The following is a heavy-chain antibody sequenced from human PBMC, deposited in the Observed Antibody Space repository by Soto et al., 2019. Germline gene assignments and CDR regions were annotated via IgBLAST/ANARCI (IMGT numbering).Heavy chain of an antibody. D-gene: IGHD2-15*01. V-gene: IGHV3-23*01. CDR2: ISGRGGGT. CDR1: EFTFSDYA. Sequence: EMQLLESGGGLVQPGGSLRLSCAASEFTFSDYAMAWVRQAPGRGLEWVSTISGRGGGTYYADSVKGRFTISRDNSKSTVFLQMRSLRAEDTALYFCAKVGIVLVVAAVPDAMDVWGQGTTVTVSS. J-gene: IGHJ6*02. CDR3: AKVGIVLVVAAVPDAMDV.